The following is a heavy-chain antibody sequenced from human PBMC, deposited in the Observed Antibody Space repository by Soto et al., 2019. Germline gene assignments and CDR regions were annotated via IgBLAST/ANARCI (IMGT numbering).Heavy chain of an antibody. Sequence: SVKVSCKAYGGTFRNCVVNWVRQAPGQGLEWMGRIIPISGAANYAQQFQGRVTITADKSTSTSYMELSSLRSEDTAVYYCARAMTRTVVPYFDFGGQGTLVTVSS. J-gene: IGHJ4*02. CDR2: IIPISGAA. CDR1: GGTFRNCV. D-gene: IGHD1-7*01. V-gene: IGHV1-69*06. CDR3: ARAMTRTVVPYFDF.